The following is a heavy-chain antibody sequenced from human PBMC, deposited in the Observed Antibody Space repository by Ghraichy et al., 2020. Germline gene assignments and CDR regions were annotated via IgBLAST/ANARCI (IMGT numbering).Heavy chain of an antibody. J-gene: IGHJ6*02. CDR1: NFRFSIYW. CDR3: ARDRAVDGTGYYFGVDV. CDR2: IKQDGSEK. Sequence: GGSLRLSCAASNFRFSIYWMTWFRQAPGKGLEWLARIKQDGSEKYYVDSVKGRLTISRDNVKNSLYLQINNLRAEDTAVYYCARDRAVDGTGYYFGVDVWGQGTTVTVPS. D-gene: IGHD6-19*01. V-gene: IGHV3-7*03.